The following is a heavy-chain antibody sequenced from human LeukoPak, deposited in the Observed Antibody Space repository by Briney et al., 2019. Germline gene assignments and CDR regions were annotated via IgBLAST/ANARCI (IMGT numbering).Heavy chain of an antibody. CDR3: ARDRYSSGWFAFDI. D-gene: IGHD6-19*01. CDR1: GGSISSYY. J-gene: IGHJ3*02. CDR2: IYYSGST. Sequence: SSETLSLTCTVSGGSISSYYWSWIRQPPGKGLEWIGYIYYSGSTNYNPSLKSRVTISVDTSKNQFSLKLSSVTAADTAVYYCARDRYSSGWFAFDIWGQGTMVTVSS. V-gene: IGHV4-59*01.